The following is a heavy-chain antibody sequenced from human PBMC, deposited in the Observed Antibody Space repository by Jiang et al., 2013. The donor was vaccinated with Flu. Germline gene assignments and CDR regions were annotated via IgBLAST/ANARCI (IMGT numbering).Heavy chain of an antibody. CDR3: ARGYNWQDAFDI. J-gene: IGHJ3*02. D-gene: IGHD1-20*01. CDR1: GGSISSHY. Sequence: GSGLVKPSETLSLTCTVSGGSISSHYWSWIRQPPGKRLEWTGYIYNSGSTNYNPSLKSRVSISIDTSKNQFSLKLSSVTAADTAVYYCARGYNWQDAFDIWGQGTMV. V-gene: IGHV4-59*11. CDR2: IYNSGST.